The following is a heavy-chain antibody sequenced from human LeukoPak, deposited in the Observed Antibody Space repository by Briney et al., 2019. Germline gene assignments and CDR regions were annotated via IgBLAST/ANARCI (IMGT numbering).Heavy chain of an antibody. Sequence: SVKVSCKASGGTFSSYAISWVRQAPGQGLEWMGGIIPIFGTANYAQKFQGRVTITADESTSTAYMELSSLRSEDTAVCYCAIRVNWNDVRWEYYFDYWGQGTLVTVSS. D-gene: IGHD1-20*01. CDR3: AIRVNWNDVRWEYYFDY. J-gene: IGHJ4*02. CDR1: GGTFSSYA. V-gene: IGHV1-69*01. CDR2: IIPIFGTA.